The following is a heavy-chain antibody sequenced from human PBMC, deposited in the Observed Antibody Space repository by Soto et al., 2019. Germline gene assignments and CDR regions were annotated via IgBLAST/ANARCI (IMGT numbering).Heavy chain of an antibody. CDR3: AKGYCSGGSCSPHLVYFDY. V-gene: IGHV3-23*01. J-gene: IGHJ4*02. CDR2: VSNSGSST. Sequence: EVQLLESGGGLEQPGGSLRLSCAASGFTFSSYGMSWVRQAPGKGLEWVSTVSNSGSSTYYADSVKGRFTISRDNSKNTLDLQMNSLRAEDTAVYYCAKGYCSGGSCSPHLVYFDYWGQGTLVTVSP. D-gene: IGHD2-15*01. CDR1: GFTFSSYG.